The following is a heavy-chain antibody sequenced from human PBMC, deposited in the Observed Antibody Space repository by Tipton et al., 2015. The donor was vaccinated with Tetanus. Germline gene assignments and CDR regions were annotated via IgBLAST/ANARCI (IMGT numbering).Heavy chain of an antibody. CDR3: SSSPGNQYLAFFDY. CDR1: GDSINSGDYY. J-gene: IGHJ4*02. V-gene: IGHV4-30-4*01. CDR2: IYYSGST. D-gene: IGHD3-3*02. Sequence: TLSLTCSVSGDSINSGDYYWSWIRQPPGKGLEWIGYIYYSGSTYYNPSLKSRVTISIDTSKNQFSLRLSSVTAADTAVYYCSSSPGNQYLAFFDYWGWGTKVTASS.